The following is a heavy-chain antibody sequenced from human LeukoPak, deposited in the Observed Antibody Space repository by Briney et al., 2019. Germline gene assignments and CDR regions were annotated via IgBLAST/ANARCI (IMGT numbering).Heavy chain of an antibody. J-gene: IGHJ4*02. D-gene: IGHD3-10*01. CDR3: ARDLPRAGY. CDR1: GFTFSSSW. Sequence: GGSLRLPCAASGFTFSSSWMHWVRQPPGKGLVWVSRINSDGSDTNYADSVKGRFTISRDNAKNTLYLQMNSLRDEDTAVYYCARDLPRAGYWGQGTLVTVSS. V-gene: IGHV3-74*01. CDR2: INSDGSDT.